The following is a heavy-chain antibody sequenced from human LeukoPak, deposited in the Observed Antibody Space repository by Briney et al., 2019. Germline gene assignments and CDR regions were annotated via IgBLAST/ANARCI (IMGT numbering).Heavy chain of an antibody. D-gene: IGHD6-25*01. Sequence: GASVKVSCKASGGTFSSYAISWVRQAPGQELEWMGWISAYNSNTNYAQKLQGRVTMTTDTSTSTAYMELRSLRSDDTAVYYCARDSSGWFDPWGQGTLVTVSS. CDR1: GGTFSSYA. V-gene: IGHV1-18*01. CDR3: ARDSSGWFDP. CDR2: ISAYNSNT. J-gene: IGHJ5*02.